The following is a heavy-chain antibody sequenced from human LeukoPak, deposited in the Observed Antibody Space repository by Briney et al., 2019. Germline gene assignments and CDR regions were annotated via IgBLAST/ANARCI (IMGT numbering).Heavy chain of an antibody. J-gene: IGHJ4*02. CDR1: GYTFTSYD. D-gene: IGHD1-26*01. Sequence: ASVKVSCKASGYTFTSYDIHWVRQATGQGLEWMGWINPNSGGTNYAQKFQGRVTMTRDTSISTAYMELSRLRSDDTAVYYCARDQEWEPREYYFDYWGQGTLVTVSS. CDR2: INPNSGGT. V-gene: IGHV1-2*02. CDR3: ARDQEWEPREYYFDY.